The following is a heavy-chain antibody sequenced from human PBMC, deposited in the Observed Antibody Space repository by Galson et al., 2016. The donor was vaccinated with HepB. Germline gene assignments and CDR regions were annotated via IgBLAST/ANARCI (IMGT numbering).Heavy chain of an antibody. J-gene: IGHJ6*02. Sequence: SETLSLTCTVSGGSISSYYWSWIRQPPGKGLEWIGYIYYSGSTNYSPSLKSRVTISVDTSKNQFSLKLSSVTAADTAVYYCARSRVALLYGMDVWGQGTTVTVSS. CDR1: GGSISSYY. V-gene: IGHV4-59*01. CDR3: ARSRVALLYGMDV. CDR2: IYYSGST. D-gene: IGHD2-21*02.